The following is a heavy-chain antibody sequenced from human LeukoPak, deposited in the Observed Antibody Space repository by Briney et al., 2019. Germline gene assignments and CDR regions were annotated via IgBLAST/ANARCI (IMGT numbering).Heavy chain of an antibody. V-gene: IGHV3-30*02. CDR2: IRYDGSNK. J-gene: IGHJ4*02. D-gene: IGHD2-2*01. Sequence: GGSLRLSCAASGFTFSAYGMHWVRQAPGKGLEWVAFIRYDGSNKYYADSVKGRFTISRDNSKNTLYLQMSSLRAEDTAVYYCAKVVTGYCSSTSCPFDSWGQGTLVTVSS. CDR1: GFTFSAYG. CDR3: AKVVTGYCSSTSCPFDS.